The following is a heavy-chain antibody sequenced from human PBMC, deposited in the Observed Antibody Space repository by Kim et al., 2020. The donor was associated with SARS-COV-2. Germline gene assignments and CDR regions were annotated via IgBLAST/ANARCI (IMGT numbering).Heavy chain of an antibody. Sequence: GGSLRLSCAASGFTFSSYAMSWVRQAPGKGLEWVSAISGSGGSTYYADSVKGRFTISRDNSKNTLYLQMNSLRAEDTAVYYCAKDLREPEAVAEIDYYYYGMDVWGQGTTVTVSS. CDR2: ISGSGGST. CDR1: GFTFSSYA. V-gene: IGHV3-23*01. CDR3: AKDLREPEAVAEIDYYYYGMDV. J-gene: IGHJ6*02. D-gene: IGHD6-19*01.